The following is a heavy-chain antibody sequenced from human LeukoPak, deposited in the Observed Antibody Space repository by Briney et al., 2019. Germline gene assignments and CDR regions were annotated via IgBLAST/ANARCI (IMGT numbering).Heavy chain of an antibody. CDR3: AKDQNSGYDNYYYGMGV. D-gene: IGHD5-12*01. CDR1: GFTFSSYG. CDR2: ISYDGSNK. J-gene: IGHJ6*02. Sequence: PGGSLRLSCAASGFTFSSYGMHWVRQAPGKGLEWVAVISYDGSNKYYADSVKGRFTISRDNSKNTLYLQMNSLRAEDTAVYYCAKDQNSGYDNYYYGMGVWGQGTTVTVSS. V-gene: IGHV3-30*18.